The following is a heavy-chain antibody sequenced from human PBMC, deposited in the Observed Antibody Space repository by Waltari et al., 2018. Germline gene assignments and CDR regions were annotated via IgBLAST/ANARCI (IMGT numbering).Heavy chain of an antibody. D-gene: IGHD6-19*01. CDR1: GGSFSGYY. Sequence: QVQLQQWGAGLLKPSETLSLTCAVYGGSFSGYYWSWIRQPPGKGLAWIGEINHSGSTNYNPSLKSRVTLSVYTSKNQFSLKLSSVTAADTAVYYCARRVWRIAVSGRRPPSGYFQHWGQGTLVTVSS. J-gene: IGHJ1*01. CDR2: INHSGST. CDR3: ARRVWRIAVSGRRPPSGYFQH. V-gene: IGHV4-34*01.